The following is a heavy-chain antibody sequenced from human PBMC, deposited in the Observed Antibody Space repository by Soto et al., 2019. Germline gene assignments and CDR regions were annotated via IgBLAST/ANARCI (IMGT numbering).Heavy chain of an antibody. Sequence: QVQLQESGPGLVKPSQTLSLTCTVSGGSISSGGYYWSWIRQHPGKGLVWIGYIYYSGSTYYNPSLKSRITITGATFMIQVSPNLSSVTAAGTAVYYSARKAACSGCICYPGPMLPTKGSCFDYWCQGTLVTVSS. CDR3: ARKAACSGCICYPGPMLPTKGSCFDY. V-gene: IGHV4-31*03. J-gene: IGHJ4*02. D-gene: IGHD2-15*01. CDR1: GGSISSGGYY. CDR2: IYYSGST.